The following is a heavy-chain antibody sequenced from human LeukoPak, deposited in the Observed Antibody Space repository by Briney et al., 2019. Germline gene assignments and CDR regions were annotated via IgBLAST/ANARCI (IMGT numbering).Heavy chain of an antibody. CDR3: ARLGLWVDFDY. J-gene: IGHJ4*02. Sequence: SETLSLTCTVSGGSISSYYWSWIRQPPGKGLEWIGYIYYSGSTNYNPSLKSRVTMSVDTSKNQFSLKLSSVTAADTAVYYCARLGLWVDFDYWGQGTLVTVSS. V-gene: IGHV4-59*08. CDR2: IYYSGST. D-gene: IGHD5-18*01. CDR1: GGSISSYY.